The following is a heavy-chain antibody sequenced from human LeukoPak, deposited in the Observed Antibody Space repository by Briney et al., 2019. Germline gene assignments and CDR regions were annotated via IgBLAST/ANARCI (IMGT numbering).Heavy chain of an antibody. Sequence: PSETLPLTCTVSGGSISSYYWSWIRQPPGKGLEWIGYIYYSGSTNYSPSLKSRVTISVDTSKNQFSLKLSSVTAADTAVYYCASVPESGYCSSTSCYEGSEYFQHWGQGTLVTVSS. CDR2: IYYSGST. CDR3: ASVPESGYCSSTSCYEGSEYFQH. J-gene: IGHJ1*01. V-gene: IGHV4-59*01. D-gene: IGHD2-2*01. CDR1: GGSISSYY.